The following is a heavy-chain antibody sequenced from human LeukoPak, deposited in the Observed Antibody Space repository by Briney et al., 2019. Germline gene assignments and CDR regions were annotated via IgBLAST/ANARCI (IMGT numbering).Heavy chain of an antibody. V-gene: IGHV3-48*03. D-gene: IGHD2-2*01. CDR3: AREMVPADGSFGY. Sequence: GGSLRLSCAASGFTFSSYEMNWVRPAPGKGLEWVSYISSSGSTIYYADSVKGRFTISRDNAKNSLYLQMNSLRAEDTAVYYCAREMVPADGSFGYWGQGTLVTVSS. J-gene: IGHJ4*02. CDR1: GFTFSSYE. CDR2: ISSSGSTI.